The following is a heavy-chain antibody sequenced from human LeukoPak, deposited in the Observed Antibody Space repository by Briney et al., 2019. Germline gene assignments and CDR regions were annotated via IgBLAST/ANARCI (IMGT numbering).Heavy chain of an antibody. J-gene: IGHJ4*02. Sequence: GGSLRLSCAASGFTFSSYGMHWVRQAPGKGLEWVAFIRYDGSNKYYADSVKGRFTISRDNSKNTLYLQMNSLRAEDTAVYYCAKDPGYSSSWTIDYWGQGTLVTVSS. CDR2: IRYDGSNK. CDR1: GFTFSSYG. D-gene: IGHD6-13*01. CDR3: AKDPGYSSSWTIDY. V-gene: IGHV3-30*02.